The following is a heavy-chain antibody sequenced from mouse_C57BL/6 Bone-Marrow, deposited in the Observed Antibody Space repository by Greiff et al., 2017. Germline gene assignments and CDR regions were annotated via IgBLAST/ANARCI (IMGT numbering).Heavy chain of an antibody. CDR2: IYPGDGDT. CDR3: GGYGSSYVGWFAY. D-gene: IGHD1-1*01. Sequence: VQLQQSGPELVKPGASVKISCKASGYAFSSSWLNWVKQRPGKGLEWIGRIYPGDGDTNYNGKFKGKATLTADKSSSTAYMQLSSLTSEDSAVYFCGGYGSSYVGWFAYWGQGTLVTVSA. CDR1: GYAFSSSW. J-gene: IGHJ3*01. V-gene: IGHV1-82*01.